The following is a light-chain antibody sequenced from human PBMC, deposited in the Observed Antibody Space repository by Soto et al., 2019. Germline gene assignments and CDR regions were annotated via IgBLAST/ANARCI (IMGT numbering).Light chain of an antibody. CDR1: SSDVGTYNL. J-gene: IGLJ1*01. Sequence: QSVLTQPASVSGSPGQSITISCTGTSSDVGTYNLVSWYQQHPGKVPKLIIYEVFKRPSGVSDRFSGSKSGNTASLTISGLQAEDEADYYCSSYTDSSNYVFGTGTKLTVL. CDR2: EVF. CDR3: SSYTDSSNYV. V-gene: IGLV2-14*02.